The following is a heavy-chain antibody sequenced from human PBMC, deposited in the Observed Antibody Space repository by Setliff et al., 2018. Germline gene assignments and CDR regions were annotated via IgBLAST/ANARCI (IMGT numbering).Heavy chain of an antibody. CDR1: GGTFTNYG. CDR2: IIPTLRGPG. V-gene: IGHV1-69*13. Sequence: ASVKVSCKTSGGTFTNYGFSWVRQAPGQGLEWMGGIIPTLRGPGNYAQKFQGRVTITADESTSTVFMELSSLTSEDTAVYCCARLPARRRYYYYMDVWGGGTTVTVSS. J-gene: IGHJ6*03. CDR3: ARLPARRRYYYYMDV. D-gene: IGHD6-6*01.